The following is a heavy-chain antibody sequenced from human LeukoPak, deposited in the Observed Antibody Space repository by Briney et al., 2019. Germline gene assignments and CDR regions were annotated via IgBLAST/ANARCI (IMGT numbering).Heavy chain of an antibody. Sequence: SETLSLTCAVYGGSFSGYYWSWIRQPPGKGLEWIGEINHSGSTNYNPSLKSRVTISVDTSKNQFSLKLSSVTATDTAVYYCARVNYYDSSGYPTFDYWGQGTLVTVSS. D-gene: IGHD3-22*01. CDR1: GGSFSGYY. J-gene: IGHJ4*02. CDR3: ARVNYYDSSGYPTFDY. V-gene: IGHV4-34*01. CDR2: INHSGST.